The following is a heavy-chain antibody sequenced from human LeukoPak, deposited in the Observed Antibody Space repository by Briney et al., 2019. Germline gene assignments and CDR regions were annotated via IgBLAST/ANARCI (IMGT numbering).Heavy chain of an antibody. J-gene: IGHJ3*02. D-gene: IGHD1-7*01. CDR1: GGSISSSSYY. CDR3: ASGTGDAFDI. CDR2: IYYSGST. Sequence: SETLSLTCTVSGGSISSSSYYWGWIRQPPGKGLEWIGYIYYSGSTNYNPSLKSRVTISVDTSKNQFSLKLSSVTAADTAVYYCASGTGDAFDIWGQGTMVTVSS. V-gene: IGHV4-61*05.